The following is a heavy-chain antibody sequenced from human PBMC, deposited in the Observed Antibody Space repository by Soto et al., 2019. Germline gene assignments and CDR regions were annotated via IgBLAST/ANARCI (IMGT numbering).Heavy chain of an antibody. CDR2: ISHSGST. Sequence: PSETLSLTCTVSGGSISSAAYYWSWIRQHPGKGLEWIGYISHSGSTYYNPSLKSRVTISVDTSKNQFSLKLSSVTAADTAVYYCARDSEDYYYYGMDVWGQGTTVTVSS. CDR1: GGSISSAAYY. J-gene: IGHJ6*02. V-gene: IGHV4-30-4*08. D-gene: IGHD2-21*01. CDR3: ARDSEDYYYYGMDV.